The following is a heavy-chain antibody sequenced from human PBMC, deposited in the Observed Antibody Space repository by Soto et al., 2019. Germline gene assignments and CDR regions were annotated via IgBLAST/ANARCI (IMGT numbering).Heavy chain of an antibody. CDR3: AREGGESSDGLYYFDS. J-gene: IGHJ4*02. CDR1: GGSTSSDNY. CDR2: IYYSGNT. Sequence: SETLSLTCTVSGGSTSSDNYWSWIRQPPGKGLEWIGHIYYSGNTDYNPSLKSRLAISIDTSKNQFSLKLSSVTAADTAVYFCAREGGESSDGLYYFDSWGQGSLVTAPQ. D-gene: IGHD3-16*01. V-gene: IGHV4-30-4*01.